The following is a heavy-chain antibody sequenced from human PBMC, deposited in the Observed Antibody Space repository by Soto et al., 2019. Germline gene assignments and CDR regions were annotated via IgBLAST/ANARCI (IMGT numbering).Heavy chain of an antibody. CDR2: IIPNLGIA. V-gene: IGHV1-69*02. CDR3: ARHRVGRYYHSGSYRTPFDY. D-gene: IGHD3-10*01. Sequence: QVQLVQSGAEVKKPGSSVKVSCKASGGTFSSYTISWVRQAPGQGLEWMGRIIPNLGIANYAQKFQGRVTITAHKPTDTADMELSSLRSEDTAVYYCARHRVGRYYHSGSYRTPFDYWGQGTLVTVSS. J-gene: IGHJ4*02. CDR1: GGTFSSYT.